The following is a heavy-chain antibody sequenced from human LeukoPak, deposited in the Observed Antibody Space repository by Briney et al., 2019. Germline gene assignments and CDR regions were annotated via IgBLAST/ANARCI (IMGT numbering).Heavy chain of an antibody. J-gene: IGHJ4*02. D-gene: IGHD6-19*01. CDR1: GVSISSSSYY. CDR3: ASNPRIAVAGTLNY. CDR2: LYYSGGT. V-gene: IGHV4-39*01. Sequence: SETLSLTCTVSGVSISSSSYYWGWIRQPPGKGLEWIGSLYYSGGTYYNPSLKSRVTISVDTSKNQFSLKLSSVTAADTAVYYCASNPRIAVAGTLNYWGQGTLVTVSS.